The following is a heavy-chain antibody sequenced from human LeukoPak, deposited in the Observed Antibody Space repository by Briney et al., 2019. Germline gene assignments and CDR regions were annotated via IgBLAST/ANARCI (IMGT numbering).Heavy chain of an antibody. CDR1: GFTFSSYA. Sequence: PGGSLRLSCAASGFTFSSYAMSWVRQAPGKGLEWVSAISGSGGSTYYADSVKGRFTISRDDSKTTVYLLMNSLRAEDTAVYYCAREVAPLYFHYGMDVWGEGTTVTVSS. J-gene: IGHJ6*01. V-gene: IGHV3-23*01. CDR2: ISGSGGST. D-gene: IGHD1-26*01. CDR3: AREVAPLYFHYGMDV.